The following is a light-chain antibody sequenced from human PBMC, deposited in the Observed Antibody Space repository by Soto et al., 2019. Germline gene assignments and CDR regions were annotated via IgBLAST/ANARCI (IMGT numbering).Light chain of an antibody. Sequence: QSVLTQPPSVSAAPGQKVTISCSGSSSNIGDNYVSWYQQLPGTAPKLLIYEVNKRPSGVPDRFSGSKSGNTASLTVSGLQAEDEADYYCSSYAGSSNVFGTGTKLTVL. CDR1: SSNIGDNY. CDR3: SSYAGSSNV. CDR2: EVN. V-gene: IGLV2-8*01. J-gene: IGLJ1*01.